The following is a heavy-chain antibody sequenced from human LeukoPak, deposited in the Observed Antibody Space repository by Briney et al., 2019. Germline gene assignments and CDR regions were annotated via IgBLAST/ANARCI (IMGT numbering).Heavy chain of an antibody. D-gene: IGHD3-3*01. J-gene: IGHJ4*02. V-gene: IGHV3-7*01. CDR3: ARICDFWSGKSPYYFDY. CDR1: GFTFSSYW. CDR2: IKQDGSEK. Sequence: GGSLRLSCAASGFTFSSYWMSWVRQAPGKGLEWVANIKQDGSEKYYVDSVKGRFTISRDNAKNSLYLQMNSLRAEDTAVYYCARICDFWSGKSPYYFDYWGQGTLVTVSS.